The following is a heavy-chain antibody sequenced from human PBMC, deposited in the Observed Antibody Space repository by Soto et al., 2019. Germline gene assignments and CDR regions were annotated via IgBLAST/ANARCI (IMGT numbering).Heavy chain of an antibody. Sequence: GGSLRLSCADSGFTFSDYYMSWIRQAPGKGLEWVSYISSSGASIYYADSVKGRFTISRDNAENSLSLQMNSLRAEDTAVYYCVRGGWSSSGGIAASWGQGTLVTVSS. CDR3: VRGGWSSSGGIAAS. CDR2: ISSSGASI. J-gene: IGHJ5*02. V-gene: IGHV3-11*01. CDR1: GFTFSDYY. D-gene: IGHD6-13*01.